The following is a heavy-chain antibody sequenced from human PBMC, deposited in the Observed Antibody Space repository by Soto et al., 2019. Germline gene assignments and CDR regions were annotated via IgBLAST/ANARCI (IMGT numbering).Heavy chain of an antibody. Sequence: GGSLRLSCAASGFTFSSYGMHWVRQAPGKGLEWVAVISYDGSNKYYADSVKGRFTISRDNSKNTLYLQMNSLRAEDTAVYYCAKDWVTGTTDYWGQGTLVAVSS. D-gene: IGHD1-20*01. V-gene: IGHV3-30*18. CDR2: ISYDGSNK. J-gene: IGHJ4*02. CDR3: AKDWVTGTTDY. CDR1: GFTFSSYG.